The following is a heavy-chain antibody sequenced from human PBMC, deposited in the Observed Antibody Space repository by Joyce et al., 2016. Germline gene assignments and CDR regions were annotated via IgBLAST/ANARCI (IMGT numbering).Heavy chain of an antibody. J-gene: IGHJ4*02. D-gene: IGHD6-19*01. V-gene: IGHV4-34*01. CDR1: GGPFRGFF. Sequence: QVQLQQWGAGLLKPSETLSLTCPVSGGPFRGFFWTWVRQPPGKGLEWFGDINNSGVTNYNPSLKTRVTFSVDTSKNQFSLKLTSLSAADTAVYYCARSQWLAPLMYWGQGTPVTVSS. CDR2: INNSGVT. CDR3: ARSQWLAPLMY.